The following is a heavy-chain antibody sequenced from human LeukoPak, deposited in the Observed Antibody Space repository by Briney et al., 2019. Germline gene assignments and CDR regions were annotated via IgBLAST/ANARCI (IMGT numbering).Heavy chain of an antibody. CDR1: GGSISSHSYH. V-gene: IGHV4-39*07. CDR3: ARDRGGVETIHYPYYYYGMDV. CDR2: IYFSGST. D-gene: IGHD2-8*01. J-gene: IGHJ6*02. Sequence: SETLSLTCTVSGGSISSHSYHWGWIRQPPGKGLEWIGSIYFSGSTYFNPSFKSRVTISVDTSKNQFSLKLSSVTATDPAVYYCARDRGGVETIHYPYYYYGMDVWGQGTTVTVSS.